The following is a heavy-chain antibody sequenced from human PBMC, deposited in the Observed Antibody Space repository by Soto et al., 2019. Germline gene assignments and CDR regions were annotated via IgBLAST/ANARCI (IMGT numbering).Heavy chain of an antibody. J-gene: IGHJ4*02. CDR3: ASEIRYYDGSGFLEY. CDR2: ISAYTGDT. CDR1: GYSFSVYG. D-gene: IGHD3-22*01. V-gene: IGHV1-18*01. Sequence: VPVKVSCKASGYSFSVYGITWLRQPPGQGLQRMGWISAYTGDTNYAQKLQGRVTMTTDTSTSTAYMELRSLRSDDTAVYYCASEIRYYDGSGFLEYSGQGTPVTVAS.